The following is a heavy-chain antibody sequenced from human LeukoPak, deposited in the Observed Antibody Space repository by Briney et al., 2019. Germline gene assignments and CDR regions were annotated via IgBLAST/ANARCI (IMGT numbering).Heavy chain of an antibody. CDR3: ARSPSYSSGWSSAEYFQH. D-gene: IGHD6-19*01. Sequence: ASVKVSCKASGYTFTSYGISWVRQAPGQGLEWMGWISAYNGNTNYAQKLQARVTMTTDTSTSTAYMELRSLRSDDTAVYYCARSPSYSSGWSSAEYFQHWGQGTLVTVSS. CDR2: ISAYNGNT. J-gene: IGHJ1*01. V-gene: IGHV1-18*01. CDR1: GYTFTSYG.